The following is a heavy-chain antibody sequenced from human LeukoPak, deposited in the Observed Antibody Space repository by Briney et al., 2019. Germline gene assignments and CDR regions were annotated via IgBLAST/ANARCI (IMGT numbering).Heavy chain of an antibody. D-gene: IGHD1-26*01. V-gene: IGHV1-69*05. CDR2: IIPIFGTA. CDR1: GGTFSSYA. CDR3: ARETDSGNYSRWFDP. Sequence: ASVKVSCKASGGTFSSYAISWVRQAPGQGLEWMGGIIPIFGTANYAQKFQGRVTMTRDMSTSTVYMEMSSLRSEDTAVYYCARETDSGNYSRWFDPWGQGTLVTVSS. J-gene: IGHJ5*02.